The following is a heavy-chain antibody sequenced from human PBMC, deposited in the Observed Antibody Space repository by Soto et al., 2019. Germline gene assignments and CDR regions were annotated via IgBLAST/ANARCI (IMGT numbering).Heavy chain of an antibody. CDR1: GYTFTGYY. CDR3: ARDGKQRVKAYSGIAARLALADYYYMDV. Sequence: ASVKVSCKASGYTFTGYYMHWVRQAPGQGLEWMGWINPNSGGTNYAQKFQGWVTMTRDTSISTAYMELSRLRSDDTAVYYCARDGKQRVKAYSGIAARLALADYYYMDVWGKGTTVTV. J-gene: IGHJ6*03. CDR2: INPNSGGT. V-gene: IGHV1-2*04. D-gene: IGHD6-6*01.